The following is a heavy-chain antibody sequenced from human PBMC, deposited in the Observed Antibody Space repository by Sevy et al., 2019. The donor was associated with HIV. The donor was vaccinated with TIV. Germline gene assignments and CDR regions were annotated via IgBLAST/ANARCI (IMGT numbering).Heavy chain of an antibody. CDR3: ARLGCSSTSCYHY. V-gene: IGHV4-59*08. CDR2: IYYSGST. D-gene: IGHD2-2*01. J-gene: IGHJ4*02. CDR1: GGSISRYY. Sequence: SETLSLTCTVSGGSISRYYWSWIRQPPGKGLEWIGYIYYSGSTNYNPSLKSRVTISVDTSKNQFSLKLSSVTAADTAVYYCARLGCSSTSCYHYWGQGTLVTVSS.